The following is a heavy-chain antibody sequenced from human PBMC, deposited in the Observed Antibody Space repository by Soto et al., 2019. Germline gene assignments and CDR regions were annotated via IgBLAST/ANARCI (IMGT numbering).Heavy chain of an antibody. CDR1: GFTLSGND. Sequence: QVQLVESGGGVVQPGRSLRLSCAASGFTLSGNDMHWVRQAPGKGPAWVAVMSYDGSNQYYGDSVKGRFTISRDTSKSTLYLHMTGLRTEDTAVYYCAKRGWYSSASPSGCWGQGTLVTVSS. V-gene: IGHV3-30*18. CDR3: AKRGWYSSASPSGC. J-gene: IGHJ4*02. CDR2: MSYDGSNQ. D-gene: IGHD6-6*01.